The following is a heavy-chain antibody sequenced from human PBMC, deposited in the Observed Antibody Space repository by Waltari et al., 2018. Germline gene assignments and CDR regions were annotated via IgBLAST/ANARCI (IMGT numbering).Heavy chain of an antibody. D-gene: IGHD4-17*01. J-gene: IGHJ4*02. V-gene: IGHV4-39*01. CDR1: GGSTGSSSYY. Sequence: QLQLQESGPGLVKPSEPLPLTCTASGGSTGSSSYYWGWISQPPGKGLEWIGSIYYSGSTYYNPSLKSRVTISVDTSKNQFSLKLSSVTAADTAVYYCARHPPSGDLDYWGQGTLVTVSS. CDR3: ARHPPSGDLDY. CDR2: IYYSGST.